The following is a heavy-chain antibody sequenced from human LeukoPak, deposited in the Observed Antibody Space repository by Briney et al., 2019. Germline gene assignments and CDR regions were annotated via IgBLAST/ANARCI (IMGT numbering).Heavy chain of an antibody. Sequence: SETLSLTCTVSGGSISRYYWSWIRQPPGKGLEWIGYIYYSGSTNYNPSLKSRVTISVDTSKNQFSLKLSSVTAADTAVYYCARMGLRYFDAFDYWGQGTLVTVSS. CDR2: IYYSGST. CDR1: GGSISRYY. J-gene: IGHJ4*02. CDR3: ARMGLRYFDAFDY. V-gene: IGHV4-59*01. D-gene: IGHD3-9*01.